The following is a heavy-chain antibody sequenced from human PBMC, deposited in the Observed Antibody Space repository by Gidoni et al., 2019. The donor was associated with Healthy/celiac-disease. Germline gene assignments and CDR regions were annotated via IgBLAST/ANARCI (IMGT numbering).Heavy chain of an antibody. CDR3: ARGPCGGDCYRLDY. Sequence: QVQLQESGPGLVNPSETLSLTCTVAGGSISSYYWIWIRQPPGKGLEWIGYIYYSGSTNYNPSLMSRVTISVDTSKHQFSLMLCSVPAACSSVDYCARGPCGGDCYRLDYWGQGTLVTVSS. J-gene: IGHJ4*02. CDR1: GGSISSYY. CDR2: IYYSGST. D-gene: IGHD2-21*02. V-gene: IGHV4-59*01.